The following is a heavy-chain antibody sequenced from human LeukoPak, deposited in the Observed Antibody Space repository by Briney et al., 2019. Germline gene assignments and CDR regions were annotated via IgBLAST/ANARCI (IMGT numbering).Heavy chain of an antibody. J-gene: IGHJ3*02. Sequence: GGSLRRSCAASGFSFSSYSMTWVRQAPGKGLEWVSYISSSSSTIADADSVKGRFSISRDNAKNSLYLQMNSLRDEDTAVYYCARIKNVAFDIWGQGTMVTVSS. D-gene: IGHD3-16*01. CDR1: GFSFSSYS. V-gene: IGHV3-48*02. CDR3: ARIKNVAFDI. CDR2: ISSSSSTI.